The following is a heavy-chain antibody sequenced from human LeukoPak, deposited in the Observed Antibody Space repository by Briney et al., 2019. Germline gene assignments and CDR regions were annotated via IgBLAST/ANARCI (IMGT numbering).Heavy chain of an antibody. V-gene: IGHV1-2*02. Sequence: ASVKVSCKASGYTFTGYYMHWVRQAPGQGLEWMGWINPNSGGTNYAQKFQGRVTMTRDTSISTAYMELSRLRSDDTAVYYCASPIRGDYIGYCYYGMDVWGQGTTVTVSS. CDR2: INPNSGGT. CDR1: GYTFTGYY. D-gene: IGHD4-17*01. J-gene: IGHJ6*02. CDR3: ASPIRGDYIGYCYYGMDV.